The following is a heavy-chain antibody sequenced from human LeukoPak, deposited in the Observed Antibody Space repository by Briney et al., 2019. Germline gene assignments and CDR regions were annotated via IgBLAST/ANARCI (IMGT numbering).Heavy chain of an antibody. D-gene: IGHD3-22*01. J-gene: IGHJ3*02. CDR1: GGSISSGDYY. V-gene: IGHV4-30-4*08. CDR3: ARDGEYDSSGSGAFDI. Sequence: SQTLSLTCTVSGGSISSGDYYWSWIRQPPGKGLEWIGYIYHSGSTYYNPSLKSRVTISVDTSKNQFSLKLSSVTAADTAVYYCARDGEYDSSGSGAFDIWGQGTMVTVSS. CDR2: IYHSGST.